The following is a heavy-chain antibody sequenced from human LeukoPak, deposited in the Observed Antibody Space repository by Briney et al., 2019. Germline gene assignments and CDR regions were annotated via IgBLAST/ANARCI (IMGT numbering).Heavy chain of an antibody. V-gene: IGHV3-11*01. J-gene: IGHJ4*02. CDR2: ISSSGSTI. CDR1: GFTFSDYY. D-gene: IGHD6-19*01. Sequence: GGSLRLSCAASGFTFSDYYMGWIRQARGKGLEWVSYISSSGSTISYADSGKGRFTISRDNAKNSMYLQMNSLRAEDTAVYYCARAQYSSGDDYWGQGTLVTVSS. CDR3: ARAQYSSGDDY.